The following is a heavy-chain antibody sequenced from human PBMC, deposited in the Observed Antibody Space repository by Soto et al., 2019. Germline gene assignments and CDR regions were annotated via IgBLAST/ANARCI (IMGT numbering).Heavy chain of an antibody. CDR3: ARERDTEYYFDY. V-gene: IGHV3-30-3*01. J-gene: IGHJ4*02. D-gene: IGHD2-2*02. CDR2: ISYDGSDK. Sequence: GGSLRLSCAASGFTFSSYAMHWVRQAPGKGLEWVAVISYDGSDKYYADSVKGRFTISRDNSKNTLYLQMNSLRAEDTAVYYCARERDTEYYFDYWGQGTLVTVSS. CDR1: GFTFSSYA.